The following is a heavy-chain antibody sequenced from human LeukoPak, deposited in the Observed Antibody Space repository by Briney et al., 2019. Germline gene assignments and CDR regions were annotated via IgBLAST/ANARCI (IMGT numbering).Heavy chain of an antibody. J-gene: IGHJ6*02. V-gene: IGHV1-2*02. CDR1: GYTFTGYY. CDR3: ARPQVLLWFGELAMDV. Sequence: VASVKVSCTASGYTFTGYYMHWVRQAPGQGLEWMGWINPNSGGTNYAQKFQGRVTMTRDTSISTAYMELSRLRSDDTAVYYCARPQVLLWFGELAMDVWGQGTTVTVSS. CDR2: INPNSGGT. D-gene: IGHD3-10*01.